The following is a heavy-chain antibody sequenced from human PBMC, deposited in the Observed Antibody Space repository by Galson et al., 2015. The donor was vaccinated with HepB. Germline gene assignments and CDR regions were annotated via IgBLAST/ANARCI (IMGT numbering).Heavy chain of an antibody. CDR3: ATVIRQQLVEDAFDI. CDR2: FDPEDGET. D-gene: IGHD6-13*01. J-gene: IGHJ3*02. CDR1: GYTLTELS. Sequence: SVKVSCKVSGYTLTELSMHWVRQAPGKGLEWMGGFDPEDGETIYAQKFQGRVTMTEDTSTDTAYMELSSLRSEDTAVYCCATVIRQQLVEDAFDIWGQGTMVTVSS. V-gene: IGHV1-24*01.